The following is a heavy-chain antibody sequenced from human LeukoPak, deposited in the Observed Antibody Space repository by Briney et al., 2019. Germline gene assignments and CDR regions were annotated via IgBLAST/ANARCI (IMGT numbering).Heavy chain of an antibody. CDR2: ISSSSSYI. CDR1: GFTFSSYS. Sequence: GGSLRLSCAASGFTFSSYSMNWVRQAPGKGLEWVSSISSSSSYIYYADSVKGRLTISRDNAKNSLYLQMNSLRAEDTAVYYCARVVVGDTAMVNYWGQGTLVTVSS. CDR3: ARVVVGDTAMVNY. J-gene: IGHJ4*02. V-gene: IGHV3-21*01. D-gene: IGHD5-18*01.